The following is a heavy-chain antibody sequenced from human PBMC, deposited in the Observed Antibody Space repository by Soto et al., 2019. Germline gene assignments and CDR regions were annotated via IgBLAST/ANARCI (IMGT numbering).Heavy chain of an antibody. V-gene: IGHV2-5*02. CDR3: THRYSRTSDSTYGLIDY. J-gene: IGHJ4*02. CDR1: GFSLTTSGVD. Sequence: QITLKQSGPTLVKPTQTLTLTCTFSGFSLTTSGVDVGWVRPPPGKALEWLALIYWAVAKRYSPSLKRMLAITNDTSINHGVLTITNMDPVYTATYLMTHRYSRTSDSTYGLIDYWGQGTLVTVSS. CDR2: IYWAVAK. D-gene: IGHD4-17*01.